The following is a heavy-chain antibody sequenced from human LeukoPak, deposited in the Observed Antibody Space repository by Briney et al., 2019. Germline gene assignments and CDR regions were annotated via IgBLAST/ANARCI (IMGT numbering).Heavy chain of an antibody. CDR2: INPSGGST. CDR1: GYTFTRYY. V-gene: IGHV1-46*01. D-gene: IGHD3-22*01. J-gene: IGHJ4*02. CDR3: VVIQQDY. Sequence: ASVKVSCKASGYTFTRYYMHWVRQAPGQGLEWMGIINPSGGSTSYAQKFQGRVTMTRDTSISTAYMELSRLRSDDTAVYYCVVIQQDYWGQGTLVTVSS.